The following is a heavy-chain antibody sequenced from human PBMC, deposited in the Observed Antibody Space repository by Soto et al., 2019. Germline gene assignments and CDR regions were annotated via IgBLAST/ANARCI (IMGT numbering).Heavy chain of an antibody. Sequence: GGSLRLSCAASGFTFSSYAMSWVRQAPGKGLEWVSAISGSGGSTYYADSVKGRFTISRDNSKNTLYLQMNSLRAEDTAVYYCAGYCSSTSCLIRDAFDIWGQGTMVTVSS. D-gene: IGHD2-2*01. J-gene: IGHJ3*02. V-gene: IGHV3-23*01. CDR2: ISGSGGST. CDR1: GFTFSSYA. CDR3: AGYCSSTSCLIRDAFDI.